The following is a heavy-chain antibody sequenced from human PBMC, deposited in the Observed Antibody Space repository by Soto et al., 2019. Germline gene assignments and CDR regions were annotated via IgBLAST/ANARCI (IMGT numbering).Heavy chain of an antibody. V-gene: IGHV2-5*01. CDR2: IYWNDDK. Sequence: QITLKESGPTLVKPTQTLTLTCTFSGFSLSTSGVGVGWIRQPPGKALEWLALIYWNDDKRYSPSLKSRLTITKDTSKNQVVLTMTNMDPVDTATYYCALDPHKEYFDYWGQGTLVTVSS. CDR3: ALDPHKEYFDY. J-gene: IGHJ4*02. CDR1: GFSLSTSGVG.